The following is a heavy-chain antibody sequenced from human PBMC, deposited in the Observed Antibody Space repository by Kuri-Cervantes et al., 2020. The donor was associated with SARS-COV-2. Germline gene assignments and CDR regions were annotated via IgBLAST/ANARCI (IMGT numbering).Heavy chain of an antibody. CDR1: GGSISSYY. CDR3: ARTRFLEWSYIQH. J-gene: IGHJ1*01. CDR2: IYYSGST. D-gene: IGHD3-3*01. Sequence: GSLRLSCTASGGSISSYYWSWIRQPPGKGLEWIGYIYYSGSTNYNPSLKSRVTISVDTSKNQFSLKLSSVTAADTAVYYCARTRFLEWSYIQHWGQGTLVTVSS. V-gene: IGHV4-59*01.